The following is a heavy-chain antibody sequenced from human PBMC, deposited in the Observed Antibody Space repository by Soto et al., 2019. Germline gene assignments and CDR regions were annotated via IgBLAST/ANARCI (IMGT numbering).Heavy chain of an antibody. CDR3: AKEDQWYIYVEYYGMDV. Sequence: EVQLLESGGGLVEPGGSLRLSCAASGFSFSKYAMTWVRQAPGKGLEWVSAISGSGGSIYYADSVKGRFTISRDNFKKTLYLEMNSLRAEDTAVYYCAKEDQWYIYVEYYGMDVWGQGTTVTVSS. D-gene: IGHD1-1*01. V-gene: IGHV3-23*01. J-gene: IGHJ6*02. CDR1: GFSFSKYA. CDR2: ISGSGGSI.